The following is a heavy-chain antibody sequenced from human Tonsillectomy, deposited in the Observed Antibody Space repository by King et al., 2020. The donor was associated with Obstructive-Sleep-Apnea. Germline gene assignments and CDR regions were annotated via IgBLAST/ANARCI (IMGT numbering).Heavy chain of an antibody. V-gene: IGHV3-21*01. J-gene: IGHJ4*02. CDR1: GFTFRSYS. CDR3: AGVTYCDY. Sequence: QLVQSGGGLVKPGGSLRLSCEASGFTFRSYSMTWVRQAPGKGLEWVASISSGSRDIYYADSVRGRFTISRDDAKNSLYLQLNSLRADDTAVYYCAGVTYCDYWGQGVLVTVSS. CDR2: ISSGSRDI.